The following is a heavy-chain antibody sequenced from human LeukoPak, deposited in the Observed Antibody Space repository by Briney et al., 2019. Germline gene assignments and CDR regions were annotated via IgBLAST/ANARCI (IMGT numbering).Heavy chain of an antibody. Sequence: PSETLSLTCAVSGGSISSNNWWGWVRSPPGKGLEWIGEIYHSGSPNYNPSLKSRVTISVDKSRNHFSLNLSSVTAADTAVYYCARVNINNWHSCDYWGQGTLVTVSS. V-gene: IGHV4-4*02. J-gene: IGHJ4*02. CDR2: IYHSGSP. D-gene: IGHD1-1*01. CDR3: ARVNINNWHSCDY. CDR1: GGSISSNNW.